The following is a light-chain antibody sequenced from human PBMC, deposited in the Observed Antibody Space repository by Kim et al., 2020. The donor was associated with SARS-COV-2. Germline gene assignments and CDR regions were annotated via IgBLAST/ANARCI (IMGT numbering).Light chain of an antibody. J-gene: IGLJ3*02. CDR1: SPNIGSNT. Sequence: GQRVTSSFAGGSPNIGSNTVNWSQQLPGTAPTLLIYSNNQRPSGVPDRFSGSKSGTSASLVISGLQSEYEADYYCAAWDDSLNGLVFGGGTQLT. CDR3: AAWDDSLNGLV. CDR2: SNN. V-gene: IGLV1-44*01.